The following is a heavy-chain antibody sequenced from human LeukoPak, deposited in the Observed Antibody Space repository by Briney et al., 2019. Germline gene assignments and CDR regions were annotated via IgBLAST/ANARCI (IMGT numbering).Heavy chain of an antibody. CDR3: AKRTMSAFDS. CDR1: GFTFRTYA. J-gene: IGHJ4*02. D-gene: IGHD5-24*01. Sequence: SGGSLRLSCTASGFTFRTYAMNWVRQAPGKGLEWLSGISGSGNGTYYADSVKGRFTISRDNSKNMVYLQMNSLTVEDAATYYRAKRTMSAFDSWGQGTLLIVSS. V-gene: IGHV3-23*01. CDR2: ISGSGNGT.